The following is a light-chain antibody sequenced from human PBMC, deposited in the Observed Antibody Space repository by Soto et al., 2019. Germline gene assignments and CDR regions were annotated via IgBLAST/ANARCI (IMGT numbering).Light chain of an antibody. CDR1: QSVGSN. CDR3: QQYNNWPIT. J-gene: IGKJ5*01. Sequence: ERGMTQSPATLSVSPGERFTLSCRASQSVGSNLAWYQQQPGKAPRILVYGASSRDTGIPARFSGMGSGTEFTLPISSLQSEDVEVYYCQQYNNWPITFGQGTRLEI. V-gene: IGKV3-15*01. CDR2: GAS.